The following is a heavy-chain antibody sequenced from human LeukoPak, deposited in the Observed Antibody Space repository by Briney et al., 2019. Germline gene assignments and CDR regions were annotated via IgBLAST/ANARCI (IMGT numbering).Heavy chain of an antibody. CDR3: AVALGYYYGMDV. Sequence: EASVKVSCKASGGTFSSYAISWVRQAPGQGLEWMGGIIPIFGTANYAQKFQGRVTITADEPTSTAYMELSSLRSEDTAVYYCAVALGYYYGMDVWGKGTTVTVSS. D-gene: IGHD3-16*01. CDR2: IIPIFGTA. CDR1: GGTFSSYA. V-gene: IGHV1-69*13. J-gene: IGHJ6*04.